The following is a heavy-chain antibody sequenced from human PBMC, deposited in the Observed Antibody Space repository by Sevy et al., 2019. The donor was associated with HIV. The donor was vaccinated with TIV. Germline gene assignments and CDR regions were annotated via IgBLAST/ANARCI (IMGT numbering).Heavy chain of an antibody. V-gene: IGHV3-66*02. Sequence: GGSLRLSCAISGFTVNDKYIIWVRQAPGKGLEGVSVIFSSGSPYYPDSGKGRFTISRANSKNKVYLQMSSLRAEDTAVYYCVSLFLSYRSGWSYFDYWGQGTLVTVSS. CDR1: GFTVNDKY. CDR2: IFSSGSP. CDR3: VSLFLSYRSGWSYFDY. J-gene: IGHJ4*02. D-gene: IGHD6-19*01.